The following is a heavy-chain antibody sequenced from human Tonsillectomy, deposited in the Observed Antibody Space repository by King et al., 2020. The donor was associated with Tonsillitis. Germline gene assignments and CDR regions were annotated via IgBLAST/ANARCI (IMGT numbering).Heavy chain of an antibody. CDR3: ARSITVAGTFWFDP. CDR1: GFTFSSYW. D-gene: IGHD6-19*01. V-gene: IGHV3-74*01. Sequence: VQLVESGGGLVQPGGSLRLSCAASGFTFSSYWMHWVRQAPGKGLVWVSRINSDGSSTSYADSVKGRFTISRDNAKNTLYLQMNSLRAEDTAVYYCARSITVAGTFWFDPWGQGTLVTVSS. CDR2: INSDGSST. J-gene: IGHJ5*02.